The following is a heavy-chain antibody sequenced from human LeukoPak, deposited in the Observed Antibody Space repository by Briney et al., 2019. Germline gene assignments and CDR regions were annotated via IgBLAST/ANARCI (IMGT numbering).Heavy chain of an antibody. CDR2: INTDGSST. CDR3: ARDIQQLVLDY. J-gene: IGHJ4*02. Sequence: GGSLRLSCAASGFTFSSYWMHWVRHAPGKGLVWVSRINTDGSSTSYADSVKGRFTISRDNAKNTLYLQMNSLRAEDTAVYYCARDIQQLVLDYWGQGTLVTVSS. CDR1: GFTFSSYW. D-gene: IGHD6-13*01. V-gene: IGHV3-74*01.